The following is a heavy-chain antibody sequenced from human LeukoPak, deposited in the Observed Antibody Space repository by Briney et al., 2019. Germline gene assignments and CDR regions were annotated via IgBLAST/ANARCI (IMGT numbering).Heavy chain of an antibody. Sequence: PGGSLRLSCTASGFTFSSYDMSWVRQAPGKALEWVSSISEIISGTYYADSVKGRFTISRDTSKNTLYLQMNSLRAEDTAIYCCARASSSSRPYYFDYWGQGTLVTVSS. CDR1: GFTFSSYD. D-gene: IGHD6-6*01. CDR3: ARASSSSRPYYFDY. CDR2: ISEIISGT. J-gene: IGHJ4*02. V-gene: IGHV3-23*01.